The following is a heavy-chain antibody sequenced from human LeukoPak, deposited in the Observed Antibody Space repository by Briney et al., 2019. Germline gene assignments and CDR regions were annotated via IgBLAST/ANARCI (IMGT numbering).Heavy chain of an antibody. CDR2: INPNSGGT. Sequence: ASVKVSCKAPGYTFTGYYMHWVRQAPGQGLEWMGWINPNSGGTNYAQKVQGRVTMTRDTSISTAYMELSRLRSDDTAVYYCASYGTTMYYFDYWGQGTLVTVSS. V-gene: IGHV1-2*02. CDR1: GYTFTGYY. CDR3: ASYGTTMYYFDY. J-gene: IGHJ4*02. D-gene: IGHD1-14*01.